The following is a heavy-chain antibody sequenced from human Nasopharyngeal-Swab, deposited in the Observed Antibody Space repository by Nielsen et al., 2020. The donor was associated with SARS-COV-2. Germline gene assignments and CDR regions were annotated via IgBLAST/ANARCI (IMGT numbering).Heavy chain of an antibody. CDR3: ARVGGLWSAGFYYYYMDV. Sequence: PGKGLEWIGYIYYSGSTNYNPSLKSRVTISVDTSKNQFSLKLSSVTVADTAVYYCARVGGLWSAGFYYYYMDVWGKGTTVTVSS. J-gene: IGHJ6*03. D-gene: IGHD3-3*01. CDR2: IYYSGST. V-gene: IGHV4-59*13.